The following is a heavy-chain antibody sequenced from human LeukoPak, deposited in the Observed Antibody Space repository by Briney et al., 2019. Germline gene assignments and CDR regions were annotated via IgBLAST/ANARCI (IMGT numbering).Heavy chain of an antibody. CDR3: ARVWVPYYDILTGYYDWGGFDY. Sequence: ASVKVSCKASGYTFTGYYMHWVRQAPGQGLEWMGWINPNSGGTNYAQKFQGRVTVTRDTSISTAYMELSRLRSDDTAVYYCARVWVPYYDILTGYYDWGGFDYWGQGTLVTVSS. J-gene: IGHJ4*02. CDR2: INPNSGGT. CDR1: GYTFTGYY. D-gene: IGHD3-9*01. V-gene: IGHV1-2*02.